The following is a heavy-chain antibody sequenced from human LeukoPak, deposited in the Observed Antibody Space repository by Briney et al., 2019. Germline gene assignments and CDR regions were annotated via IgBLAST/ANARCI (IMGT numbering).Heavy chain of an antibody. Sequence: GGSLRLSCAASGFTFSSYDMTWVRQAAGRGLEWVSSIRPSGDNTYYGDSVKGRFTISRDNAKNSLYLQMNSLRAEDTAVYYCARDFAGDIVANWFDPWGQGTLVTVSS. CDR3: ARDFAGDIVANWFDP. V-gene: IGHV3-21*01. CDR1: GFTFSSYD. CDR2: IRPSGDNT. J-gene: IGHJ5*02. D-gene: IGHD5-12*01.